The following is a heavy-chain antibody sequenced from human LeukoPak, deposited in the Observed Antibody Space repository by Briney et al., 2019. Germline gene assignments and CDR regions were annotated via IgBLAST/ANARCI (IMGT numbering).Heavy chain of an antibody. J-gene: IGHJ4*02. CDR1: GFTFDDYG. Sequence: GGSLRLSCEASGFTFDDYGMSWVRQLPGKGLEWVSGINRNGDSTDYAGSVKGRFTISRDNAKNSHFLQMNSLRVEGTALYYCARGFRNGPFDCWGQGTLVTVSS. CDR3: ARGFRNGPFDC. D-gene: IGHD2-8*01. CDR2: INRNGDST. V-gene: IGHV3-20*04.